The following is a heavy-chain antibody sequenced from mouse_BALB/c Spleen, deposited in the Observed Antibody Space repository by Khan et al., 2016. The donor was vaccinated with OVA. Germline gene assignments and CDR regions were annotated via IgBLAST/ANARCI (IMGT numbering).Heavy chain of an antibody. D-gene: IGHD2-10*01. CDR3: ARAYYGNYREARDY. Sequence: QVQLKESGPGLVAPSQSLSITCTVSGFSLTGYGVNWVRQPPGKGLEWLGMIWGDGSTDYNSALKSRLSISKDNSKSQFFLKMNRLQTDDTARYYCARAYYGNYREARDYWGQGTSVTVSS. CDR1: GFSLTGYG. V-gene: IGHV2-6-7*01. CDR2: IWGDGST. J-gene: IGHJ4*01.